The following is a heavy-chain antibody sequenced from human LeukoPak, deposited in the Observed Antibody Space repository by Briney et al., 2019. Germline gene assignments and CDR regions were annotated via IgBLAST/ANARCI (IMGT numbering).Heavy chain of an antibody. CDR3: ARALGFGELLY. Sequence: SETLSLTCTVSGGSISSSSYYWGWIRQPPGKGLEWIGSIYHSGSTYYNPSLKSRVTISVDTSKNQFSLKLSSVTAADTAVYYCARALGFGELLYWGQGTLVTVSS. J-gene: IGHJ4*02. CDR1: GGSISSSSYY. CDR2: IYHSGST. V-gene: IGHV4-39*07. D-gene: IGHD3-10*01.